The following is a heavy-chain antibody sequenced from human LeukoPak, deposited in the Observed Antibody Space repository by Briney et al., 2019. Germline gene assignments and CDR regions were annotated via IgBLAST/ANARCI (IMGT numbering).Heavy chain of an antibody. D-gene: IGHD5-24*01. J-gene: IGHJ3*02. CDR3: ARTPPNYSGDASDI. CDR1: GFTFSSYW. V-gene: IGHV3-7*01. Sequence: GGSLRLSCAASGFTFSSYWMSWVRQAPGKGLEWVANIKQDGSERYYVDSVKGRFTLSRDNAKNSLYLQMNSLRAEDTAVYYCARTPPNYSGDASDIWGQGTMVTVSS. CDR2: IKQDGSER.